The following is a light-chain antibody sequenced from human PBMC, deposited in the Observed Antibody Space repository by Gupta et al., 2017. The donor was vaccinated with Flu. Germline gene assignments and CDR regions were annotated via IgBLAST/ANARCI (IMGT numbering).Light chain of an antibody. CDR2: QDT. CDR1: Y. J-gene: IGLJ3*02. CDR3: QAWDTTSAYLV. Sequence: YAAWYQQKSGQSPVMVIYQDTKLPSGIPDRFSGTNSGNIATLTISETQASDEAVYFCQAWDTTSAYLVFGGGTRLT. V-gene: IGLV3-1*01.